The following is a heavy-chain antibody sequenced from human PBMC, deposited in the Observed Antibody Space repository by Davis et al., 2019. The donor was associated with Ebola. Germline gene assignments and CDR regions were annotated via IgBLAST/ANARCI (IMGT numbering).Heavy chain of an antibody. V-gene: IGHV3-33*01. CDR3: ARAGATYWKD. J-gene: IGHJ4*02. D-gene: IGHD1-1*01. CDR2: IGYDGGDK. CDR1: GLTFSSYG. Sequence: GESLKISCTASGLTFSSYGMHWVRQAPGKGLEWVAVIGYDGGDKHYADSVKGRFTISRDNSKNTLCLQMNSLRAEDTAVYYCARAGATYWKDWGQGTLVTVSS.